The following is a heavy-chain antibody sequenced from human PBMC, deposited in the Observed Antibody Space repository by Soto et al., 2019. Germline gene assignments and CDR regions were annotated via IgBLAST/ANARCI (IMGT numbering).Heavy chain of an antibody. D-gene: IGHD3-10*01. CDR3: ARVRMVRGIHAFDI. CDR1: GFTFSSYS. J-gene: IGHJ3*02. V-gene: IGHV3-48*02. CDR2: ISSSSSTI. Sequence: EVQLVESGGGLVQPGGSLRLSCAASGFTFSSYSMNWVRQAPGKGLEWVSYISSSSSTIYYADSVKGRFTISRDNAKNSLYLQMNSLRDEDTAVYYWARVRMVRGIHAFDIWGQGTMVTVSS.